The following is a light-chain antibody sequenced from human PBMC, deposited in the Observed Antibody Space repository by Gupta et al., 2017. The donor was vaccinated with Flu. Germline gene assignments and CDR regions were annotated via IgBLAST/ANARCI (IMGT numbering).Light chain of an antibody. CDR3: SSYTSSSTFG. CDR1: SSDVGGYNY. V-gene: IGLV2-14*01. Sequence: QSALTQPASVSGSPGQSITISCTGNSSDVGGYNYVYWYQQHPGKAPKLMIYEVSNRPSGVSNRFSDSKSGNTASLAISGLQAEDEADYYCSSYTSSSTFGFGTGTKVTVL. CDR2: EVS. J-gene: IGLJ1*01.